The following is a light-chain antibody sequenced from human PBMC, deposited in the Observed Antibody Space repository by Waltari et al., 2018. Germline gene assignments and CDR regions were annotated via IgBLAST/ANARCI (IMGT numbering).Light chain of an antibody. V-gene: IGKV3-20*01. CDR2: GAT. Sequence: EIVLTQSPGTLSLSPGERSTLSCRASQSVSSNYLAWYQQKPGQAPSLLIYGATSRGPGIPDRFSGSGSGTDFTLTISRLESEDLAVYYCQQYGTSPRTVGQGTKVEIK. CDR1: QSVSSNY. J-gene: IGKJ1*01. CDR3: QQYGTSPRT.